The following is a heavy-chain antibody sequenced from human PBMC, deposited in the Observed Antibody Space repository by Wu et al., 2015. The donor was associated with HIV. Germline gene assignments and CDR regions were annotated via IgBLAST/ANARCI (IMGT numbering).Heavy chain of an antibody. J-gene: IGHJ4*02. CDR1: GDTFSTSA. CDR3: ARREFGENYFDY. CDR2: LIPIFGKA. V-gene: IGHV1-69*12. Sequence: QVQLVQSGAEMKKPRSSVKVSCKASGDTFSTSAISWVRQTPGQGLQWMGGLIPIFGKADYARRFQDRVTITADESTRTVYMELRSLKSEDTAIYYCARREFGENYFDYWGQGTLVTVSS. D-gene: IGHD3-10*01.